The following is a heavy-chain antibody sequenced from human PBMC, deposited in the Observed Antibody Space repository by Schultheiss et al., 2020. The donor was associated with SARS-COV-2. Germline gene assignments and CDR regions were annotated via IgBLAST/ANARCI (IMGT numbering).Heavy chain of an antibody. Sequence: GESLKISCAASGFTFSNYGMNWVRQAPGRGMEWVSFISGTSDTIKYADLVKGRFTVSRDNGKNSLYLQMRSLRDEDTAVYYCVRGTADPRRVVGITITNDYWGQGTLVTVSS. D-gene: IGHD3-3*01. J-gene: IGHJ4*02. CDR3: VRGTADPRRVVGITITNDY. V-gene: IGHV3-48*02. CDR1: GFTFSNYG. CDR2: ISGTSDTI.